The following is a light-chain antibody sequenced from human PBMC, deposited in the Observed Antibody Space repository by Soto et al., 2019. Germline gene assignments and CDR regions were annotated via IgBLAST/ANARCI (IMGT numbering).Light chain of an antibody. CDR1: STDVGAYNY. CDR2: DVS. J-gene: IGLJ2*01. CDR3: CSYAGSYTLL. Sequence: QSALTQPRSVSGSPGQSVTISCTGASTDVGAYNYVSWYQVHPGKAPKLMIYDVSQRPSGVPDRFSGSKSANTASLTVSGLQAEDEADYFCCSYAGSYTLLFDGGTKVTVL. V-gene: IGLV2-11*01.